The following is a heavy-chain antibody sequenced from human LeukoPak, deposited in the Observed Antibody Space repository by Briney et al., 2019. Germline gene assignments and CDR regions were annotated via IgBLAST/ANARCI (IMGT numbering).Heavy chain of an antibody. Sequence: PSETLSLTCTVSGVSISSSSYYWGWLRQPPGKGLEWIGSIYYSGSTYYNPSLKSRVTISVDTSENQFSLKLSSVTAADTAVYYCARGYSAEAEYFQHWGQGTLVTVSS. V-gene: IGHV4-39*07. J-gene: IGHJ1*01. CDR1: GVSISSSSYY. CDR2: IYYSGST. D-gene: IGHD3-10*01. CDR3: ARGYSAEAEYFQH.